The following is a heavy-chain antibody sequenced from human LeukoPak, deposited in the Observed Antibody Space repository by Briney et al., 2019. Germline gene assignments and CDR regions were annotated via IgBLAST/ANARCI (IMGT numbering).Heavy chain of an antibody. Sequence: PGGSLRLSCAASGFTFSHYDMHWVRQATGKGLEWVSGIDTAGDTYAGSVKGRFTISRENAKNSLYLQMNSLRAGDTAVYYCARVLTIRSGGYDAFDIWGHGTMVTVSS. D-gene: IGHD6-25*01. J-gene: IGHJ3*02. V-gene: IGHV3-13*01. CDR3: ARVLTIRSGGYDAFDI. CDR1: GFTFSHYD. CDR2: IDTAGDT.